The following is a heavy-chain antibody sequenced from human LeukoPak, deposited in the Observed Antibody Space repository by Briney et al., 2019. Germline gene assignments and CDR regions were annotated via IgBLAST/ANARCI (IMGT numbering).Heavy chain of an antibody. Sequence: EASVKVSCKASGYTFTGYYMHWVRQAPGQGLEWMGWINPNSGGTNYAQKFQGRVTMTRDTSISTAYMELSRLRSDDTAVYYCARAGPSNVLRFLEWLTNPTTGYYYYMDVWGKGTTVTVSS. CDR2: INPNSGGT. D-gene: IGHD3-3*01. J-gene: IGHJ6*03. CDR1: GYTFTGYY. CDR3: ARAGPSNVLRFLEWLTNPTTGYYYYMDV. V-gene: IGHV1-2*02.